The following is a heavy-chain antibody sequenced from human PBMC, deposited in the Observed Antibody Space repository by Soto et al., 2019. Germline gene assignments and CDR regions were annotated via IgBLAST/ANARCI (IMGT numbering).Heavy chain of an antibody. D-gene: IGHD2-2*01. V-gene: IGHV1-69*01. CDR3: ARSQGSSTSLEIYYYYYYGMDV. CDR1: GGTFSSYA. J-gene: IGHJ6*02. CDR2: IIPISGTA. Sequence: QVQLVQSGAEVKKPGSSVKVSCKASGGTFSSYAISWVRQAPGLGLEWMGGIIPISGTANYAQKFQGRVTITADESTSTAYMELSSLRSEDTAVYYCARSQGSSTSLEIYYYYYYGMDVWGQGTTVTVSS.